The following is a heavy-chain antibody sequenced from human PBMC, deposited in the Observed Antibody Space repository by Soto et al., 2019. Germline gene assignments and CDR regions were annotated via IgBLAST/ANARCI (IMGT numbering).Heavy chain of an antibody. CDR3: ARGPITIFGVVIIRGRVDY. D-gene: IGHD3-3*01. V-gene: IGHV4-34*01. CDR1: VGSFSGYY. J-gene: IGHJ4*02. CDR2: INHSGST. Sequence: PSETLSLTCSVYVGSFSGYYWSWIRQPPGKGLEWIGEINHSGSTNYNPSLKSRVTISVDTSKNQFSLKLSSVTAADTAVYCCARGPITIFGVVIIRGRVDYWGQGTLVTVSS.